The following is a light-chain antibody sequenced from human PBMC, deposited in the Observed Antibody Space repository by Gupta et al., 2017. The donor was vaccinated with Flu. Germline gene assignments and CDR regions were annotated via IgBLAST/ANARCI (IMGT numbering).Light chain of an antibody. Sequence: TCTGDKLGDKYACWYQQKPGQSPVMVIHQDSKRPSGIPERFSGSNAGNTATLTISGTQAMDEADYYCQAWDSSTAQFGTGTKVTVL. CDR3: QAWDSSTAQ. CDR1: KLGDKY. V-gene: IGLV3-1*01. J-gene: IGLJ1*01. CDR2: QDS.